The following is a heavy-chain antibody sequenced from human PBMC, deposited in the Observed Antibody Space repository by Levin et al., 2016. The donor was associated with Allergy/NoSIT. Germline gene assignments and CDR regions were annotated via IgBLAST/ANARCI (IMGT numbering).Heavy chain of an antibody. D-gene: IGHD2-2*01. CDR2: ISGSGGST. J-gene: IGHJ5*02. V-gene: IGHV3-23*01. CDR3: AKGEPECSSTSCYLDWFDP. CDR1: GFTFSSYA. Sequence: GESLKISCAASGFTFSSYAMSWVRQAPGKELEWASGISGSGGSTYYADSVKGRFTISRDNSKNTLYLQMNSLRAEDTAVYYCAKGEPECSSTSCYLDWFDPWGQGTLVTVSS.